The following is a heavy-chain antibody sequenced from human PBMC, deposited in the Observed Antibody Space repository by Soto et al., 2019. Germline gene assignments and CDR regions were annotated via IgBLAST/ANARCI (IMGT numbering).Heavy chain of an antibody. Sequence: QVQLVQSGAEVKQPGTSVKVSCQASGYSFKDHYMHWVRQAPGRGLEWVGIINPSGEHTNYAQQFRGRVAMTRDTYTSTDYMELRSLRSEDTAVYFCARISCKGGSCYFDFDHCGQGTLVTVSS. J-gene: IGHJ4*02. CDR2: INPSGEHT. V-gene: IGHV1-46*02. D-gene: IGHD2-15*01. CDR3: ARISCKGGSCYFDFDH. CDR1: GYSFKDHY.